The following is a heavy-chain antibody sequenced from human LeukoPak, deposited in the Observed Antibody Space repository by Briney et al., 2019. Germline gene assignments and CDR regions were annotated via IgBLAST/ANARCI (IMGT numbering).Heavy chain of an antibody. CDR2: ISAYNGNT. Sequence: ASVKVSCKASGYTFTSYGISWVRQAPGQGLEWMGWISAYNGNTNYAQTLQGRVTMTTDTSTSTAYMELRSLRSDDTAVYYCARDRYDFWSGQYYFDYWGQGTLVTVSS. CDR1: GYTFTSYG. CDR3: ARDRYDFWSGQYYFDY. J-gene: IGHJ4*02. V-gene: IGHV1-18*01. D-gene: IGHD3-3*01.